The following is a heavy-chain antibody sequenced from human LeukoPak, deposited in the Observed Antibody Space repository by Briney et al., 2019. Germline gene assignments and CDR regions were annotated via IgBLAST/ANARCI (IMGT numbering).Heavy chain of an antibody. J-gene: IGHJ6*03. V-gene: IGHV4-38-2*02. CDR3: ASTAGGDYSPNYYYYYMDV. CDR2: IYHSGST. Sequence: PSETLSLTCTVSGYSISSGYYWGWIRQPPGKGLEWIGSIYHSGSTYYNPSLMSRVTISVDTSKNQFSLKLTSVTAADTAVYYCASTAGGDYSPNYYYYYMDVWGKGTTVTVSS. CDR1: GYSISSGYY. D-gene: IGHD4-17*01.